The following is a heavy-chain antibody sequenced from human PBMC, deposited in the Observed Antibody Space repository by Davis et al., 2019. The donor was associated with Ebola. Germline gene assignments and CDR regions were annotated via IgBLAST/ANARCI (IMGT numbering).Heavy chain of an antibody. V-gene: IGHV3-21*04. D-gene: IGHD6-19*01. CDR1: GFTSSSHS. CDR3: AKLFGSSGWYYFDY. Sequence: GGSLRLSCAASGFTSSSHSMNWVRQAPGKGLEWVSSISSSSSYIYYADSVKGRFTISRDNSKNTLYLQMNSLRAEDTAVYYCAKLFGSSGWYYFDYWGQGTLVAVSS. J-gene: IGHJ4*02. CDR2: ISSSSSYI.